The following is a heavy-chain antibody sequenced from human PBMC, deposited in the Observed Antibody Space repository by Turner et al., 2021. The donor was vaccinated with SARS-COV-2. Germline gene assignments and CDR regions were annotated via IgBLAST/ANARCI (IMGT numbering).Heavy chain of an antibody. Sequence: EVQLVESGGGLVQPGRSLRLSCAASGFTFDDYAMHWVRQAPGKGLEWVSGISWNSGSIGYADSVKGRFTISRDNAKNSLYLQMISLRVEDTAWYYCVKDLGYSSGCMDVWGQGTTVTVSS. CDR1: GFTFDDYA. CDR2: ISWNSGSI. V-gene: IGHV3-9*01. D-gene: IGHD6-19*01. CDR3: VKDLGYSSGCMDV. J-gene: IGHJ6*02.